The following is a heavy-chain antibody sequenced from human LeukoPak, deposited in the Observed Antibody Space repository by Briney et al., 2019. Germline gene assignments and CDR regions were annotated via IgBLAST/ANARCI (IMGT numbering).Heavy chain of an antibody. CDR1: GGSISSSSYY. V-gene: IGHV4-39*07. Sequence: PSETLSLTCTVSGGSISSSSYYWGWIRQPPGKGLEWIGSIYYSGSTYYNPSLKSRVTISVDTSKNQFSLKLSSVTAADTAVYYCARGDKYYYDSSGYYFDYWGQGTLVTVSS. CDR2: IYYSGST. CDR3: ARGDKYYYDSSGYYFDY. D-gene: IGHD3-22*01. J-gene: IGHJ4*02.